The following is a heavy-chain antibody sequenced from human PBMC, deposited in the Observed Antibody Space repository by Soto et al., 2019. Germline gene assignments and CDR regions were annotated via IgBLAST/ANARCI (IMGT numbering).Heavy chain of an antibody. V-gene: IGHV3-23*01. Sequence: GGSLRLSCAASGFTFSSYAMSWVRQAPGKGLEWVSAISGSGGSTYYADSVKGRFTISRDNSKNTLYLQMNSLRAEDTAGYYCAKPMLSGKLGPENSGGYYYYIMDVWGHGTTVTGS. CDR1: GFTFSSYA. CDR3: AKPMLSGKLGPENSGGYYYYIMDV. J-gene: IGHJ6*02. D-gene: IGHD1-26*01. CDR2: ISGSGGST.